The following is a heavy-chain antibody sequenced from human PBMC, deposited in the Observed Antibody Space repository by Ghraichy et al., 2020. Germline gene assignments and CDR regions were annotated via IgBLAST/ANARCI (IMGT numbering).Heavy chain of an antibody. Sequence: SETLSLTCTVSGYSISSGYYWGWIRQPPGKGLEWIGSIYHSGSTYYNPSLKSRVTISVDTSKNQFSLKLSSVTAADTAVYYCARDNYYDSSGYYGSGDYWGQGTLVTVSS. V-gene: IGHV4-38-2*02. J-gene: IGHJ4*02. D-gene: IGHD3-22*01. CDR1: GYSISSGYY. CDR3: ARDNYYDSSGYYGSGDY. CDR2: IYHSGST.